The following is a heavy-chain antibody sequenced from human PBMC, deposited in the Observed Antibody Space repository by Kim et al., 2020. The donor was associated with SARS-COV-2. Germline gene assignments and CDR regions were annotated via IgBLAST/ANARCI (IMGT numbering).Heavy chain of an antibody. CDR2: ISYDGSNK. Sequence: GGSLRLSCAASGFTFSSYAMHWVRQAPGKGLEWVAVISYDGSNKYYADSVKGRFTISRDNSKNTLYLQMNSLRAEDTAVYYCAKARASYVYFDYFGQGTL. CDR3: AKARASYVYFDY. V-gene: IGHV3-30*18. J-gene: IGHJ4*02. CDR1: GFTFSSYA. D-gene: IGHD1-26*01.